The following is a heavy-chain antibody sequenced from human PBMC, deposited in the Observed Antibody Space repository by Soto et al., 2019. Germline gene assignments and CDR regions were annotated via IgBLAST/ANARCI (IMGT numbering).Heavy chain of an antibody. V-gene: IGHV3-30*18. CDR1: GFTFSSYG. CDR3: AKDRGYSYRLGNDY. D-gene: IGHD5-18*01. Sequence: QVQLVESGGGVVQPGRSLRLSCAASGFTFSSYGMHWVRQAPGKGLEWVAVISYDGSNIYYADSVKGRFTISRDNSKNTLYLQMNSLRAEDTAVYYCAKDRGYSYRLGNDYWGQGTLVTVSS. J-gene: IGHJ4*02. CDR2: ISYDGSNI.